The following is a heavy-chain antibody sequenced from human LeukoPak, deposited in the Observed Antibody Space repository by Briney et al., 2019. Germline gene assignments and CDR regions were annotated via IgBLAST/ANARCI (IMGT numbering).Heavy chain of an antibody. CDR3: ARLRGYCSSTSCPFGWFDP. Sequence: PSQTLPLTCTVSGGSISSTTYYWSWIRQPAGKGLEWIGRIYTSGSTNYNPSLKSRVTITVDTSKNQFSLKLSSVTAADTAVYYCARLRGYCSSTSCPFGWFDPWGQGTLVTVSS. J-gene: IGHJ5*02. V-gene: IGHV4-61*02. D-gene: IGHD2-2*01. CDR1: GGSISSTTYY. CDR2: IYTSGST.